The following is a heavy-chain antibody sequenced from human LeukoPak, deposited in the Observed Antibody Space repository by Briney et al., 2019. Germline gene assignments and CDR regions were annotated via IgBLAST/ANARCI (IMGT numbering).Heavy chain of an antibody. CDR2: INPNSGGT. CDR1: GYTFTGYY. D-gene: IGHD2-2*01. V-gene: IGHV1-2*02. CDR3: ARDQKPGYCRSTSCYWRVYYYMDV. Sequence: GASVKVSCKASGYTFTGYYMHWVRQAPGQGLEWMGWINPNSGGTNYVQKFQGRVTMTRDTSISTAYMELSRLRSDDTAVYYCARDQKPGYCRSTSCYWRVYYYMDVWGKGTTVTVSS. J-gene: IGHJ6*03.